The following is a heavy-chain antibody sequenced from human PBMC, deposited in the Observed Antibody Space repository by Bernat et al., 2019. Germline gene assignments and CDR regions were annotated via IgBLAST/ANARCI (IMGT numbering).Heavy chain of an antibody. V-gene: IGHV3-30-3*01. CDR1: GFTFSSYA. D-gene: IGHD2-15*01. CDR2: ITFDGNNK. Sequence: QVQLVESGGGVVQPGRSLRLSCAASGFTFSSYAMHWVRQAPGKGLEWVAVITFDGNNKYYADSVKCRFTISRDNSKSTLFLQMNSLRAEDTVMYYCARGPPEYCSGDGCYLGLDYWGQGTLVTVSS. J-gene: IGHJ4*02. CDR3: ARGPPEYCSGDGCYLGLDY.